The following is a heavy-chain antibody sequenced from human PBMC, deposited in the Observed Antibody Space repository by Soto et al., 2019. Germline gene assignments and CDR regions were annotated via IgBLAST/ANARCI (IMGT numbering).Heavy chain of an antibody. V-gene: IGHV3-48*01. D-gene: IGHD3-22*01. J-gene: IGHJ5*02. CDR1: GFTFSRYS. CDR2: ISSTSTI. Sequence: GSLRLSCAASGFTFSRYSMNWVRQAPGKGLEWVSYISSTSTIYYADSVKGRFTISRDNAKNSLYLQMNSLRAEDTAVYYCAKERRPGIIMIVVEPNWFDPWGTGTLVTLSS. CDR3: AKERRPGIIMIVVEPNWFDP.